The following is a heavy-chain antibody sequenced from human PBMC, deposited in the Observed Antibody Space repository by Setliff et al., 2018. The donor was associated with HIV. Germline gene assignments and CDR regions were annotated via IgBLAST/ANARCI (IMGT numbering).Heavy chain of an antibody. CDR2: INHSGST. CDR1: GGSFSGFY. D-gene: IGHD2-15*01. Sequence: SETLSLTCAVYGGSFSGFYWSWIRQAPGKGLEWIGEINHSGSTNYNPSLKSRVTISVDTSKNQFSLKLSSVTAADTAVYYCAREADGIDFWGQGTLVTVSS. CDR3: AREADGIDF. J-gene: IGHJ4*02. V-gene: IGHV4-34*01.